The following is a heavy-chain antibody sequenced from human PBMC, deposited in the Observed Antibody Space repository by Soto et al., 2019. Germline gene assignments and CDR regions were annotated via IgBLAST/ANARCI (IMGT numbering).Heavy chain of an antibody. V-gene: IGHV4-59*01. CDR1: GGSISGYY. D-gene: IGHD2-21*02. CDR3: ARDLWGYCGTDCYPLDV. J-gene: IGHJ6*02. CDR2: MYNTGST. Sequence: SSETLSLPCTVSGGSISGYYWSWIRQPPGKGLEWIGYMYNTGSTVYNPSFKSRVTISVDTSKNQFSLKLNSVTAADTAVYYCARDLWGYCGTDCYPLDVWGQGTTVT.